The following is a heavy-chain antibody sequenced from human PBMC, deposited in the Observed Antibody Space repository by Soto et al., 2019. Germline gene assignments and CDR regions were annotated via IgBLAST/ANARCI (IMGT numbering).Heavy chain of an antibody. CDR3: ARDIWVVHGSSGGESYYYYGMDV. D-gene: IGHD1-26*01. J-gene: IGHJ6*02. V-gene: IGHV3-48*02. Sequence: PGGSLRLSCAASGFTFSSYSMNWVRQAPGKGLEWVSYISSSSSTIYYADSVKGRFTISRDNAKNSLYLQMNSLRDEDTAVYYCARDIWVVHGSSGGESYYYYGMDVWGQGTTVTVSS. CDR1: GFTFSSYS. CDR2: ISSSSSTI.